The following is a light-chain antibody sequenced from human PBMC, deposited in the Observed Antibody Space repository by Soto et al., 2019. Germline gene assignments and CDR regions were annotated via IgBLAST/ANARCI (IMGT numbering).Light chain of an antibody. V-gene: IGKV3-20*01. J-gene: IGKJ1*01. Sequence: DIVLTQSPGTLSLSPGERATLSCRSSQSVSSNYLAWYQQKPGQAPRLLIYGASTRATGVPDRFSGSGSGTDFTLTISRLEPEDFAVYHCQQYGSLSCTFGQGTKVEIK. CDR3: QQYGSLSCT. CDR2: GAS. CDR1: QSVSSNY.